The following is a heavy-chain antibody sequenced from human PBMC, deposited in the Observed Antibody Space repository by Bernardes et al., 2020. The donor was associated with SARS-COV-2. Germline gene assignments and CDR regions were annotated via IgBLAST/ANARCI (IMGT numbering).Heavy chain of an antibody. CDR1: GFTFSSYA. CDR3: AKDQSGYGPRVFLQDYYYGMDV. CDR2: ISGSGGST. J-gene: IGHJ6*02. Sequence: GGSLRLSCAASGFTFSSYAMSWVRQAPGKGLEWVSAISGSGGSTYYADSVKGRFTISRDNSKNTLYLQMNSLRAEDTAVYYCAKDQSGYGPRVFLQDYYYGMDVWGQGTTVTVSS. V-gene: IGHV3-23*01. D-gene: IGHD5-12*01.